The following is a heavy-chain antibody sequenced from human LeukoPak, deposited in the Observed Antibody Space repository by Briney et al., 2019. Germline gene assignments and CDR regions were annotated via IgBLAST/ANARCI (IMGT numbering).Heavy chain of an antibody. CDR3: ARVRWAARKAAAGPSNWFDP. CDR2: MNPNSGNT. V-gene: IGHV1-8*01. J-gene: IGHJ5*02. D-gene: IGHD6-13*01. CDR1: GYTFTSYD. Sequence: ASVKVSCKASGYTFTSYDTNWVRQATGQGLEWMGWMNPNSGNTGYAQKFQGRVTMTRNTSISTAYMELSSLRSEDTAVYYCARVRWAARKAAAGPSNWFDPWGQGTLVTVSS.